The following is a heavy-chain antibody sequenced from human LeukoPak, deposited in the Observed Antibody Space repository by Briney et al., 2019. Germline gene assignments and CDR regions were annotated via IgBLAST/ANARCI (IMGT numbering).Heavy chain of an antibody. CDR2: IRHDGSNK. CDR1: GFTFSSYG. V-gene: IGHV3-30*02. J-gene: IGHJ3*02. Sequence: GGSLRLSCAASGFTFSSYGIHWVRQAPGKGLQWVSFIRHDGSNKYYADSVKGRFTISRDNAKNSLYLQMNSLRAEDTAIYYCARDQAHYFDTTGDAFDIWGQGTMVTVSS. D-gene: IGHD3-22*01. CDR3: ARDQAHYFDTTGDAFDI.